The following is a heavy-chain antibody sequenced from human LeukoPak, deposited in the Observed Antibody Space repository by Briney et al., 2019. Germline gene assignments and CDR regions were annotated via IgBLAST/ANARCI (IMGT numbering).Heavy chain of an antibody. CDR2: ITGSGTST. CDR1: GFTLSNYA. V-gene: IGHV3-23*01. CDR3: VIWGDYDVLTGYYVPDY. D-gene: IGHD3-9*01. J-gene: IGHJ4*02. Sequence: GASLRLSCVASGFTLSNYAMSWVRQAPGKGLEWVSAITGSGTSTYYADSLKGRFTISRDNSKNTVFLQMNSLRHEDTAIYYCVIWGDYDVLTGYYVPDYWGQGTLVTVSS.